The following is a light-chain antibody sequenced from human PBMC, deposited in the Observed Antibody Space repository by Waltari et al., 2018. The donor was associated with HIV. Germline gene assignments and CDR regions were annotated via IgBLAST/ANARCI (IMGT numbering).Light chain of an antibody. Sequence: QSALTQPASVSGSPGQSITISCTGTSSDVGSYNLVSWYQQHPGKAPKRMIYEVSKRQSGVSNRFSGSKSGNTASLTISGLQAEDEADYYCCSYAGSSTFVVFGGGTKLTVL. J-gene: IGLJ2*01. V-gene: IGLV2-23*02. CDR2: EVS. CDR3: CSYAGSSTFVV. CDR1: SSDVGSYNL.